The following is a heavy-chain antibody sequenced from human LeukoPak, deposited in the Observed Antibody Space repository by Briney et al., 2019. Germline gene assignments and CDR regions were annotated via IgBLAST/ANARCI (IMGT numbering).Heavy chain of an antibody. Sequence: PSETLSLTRTVSGGFIGDGGYYWSWIRQPPGKGLEWIGYIYHSGFTSYNPSLKSRVTVSVDRSENQFSLKLNFVTAADTAIYYCATTPVGSTRFFDFWGPGTLLSVSS. CDR3: ATTPVGSTRFFDF. CDR1: GGFIGDGGYY. J-gene: IGHJ4*02. V-gene: IGHV4-30-2*01. CDR2: IYHSGFT. D-gene: IGHD1-26*01.